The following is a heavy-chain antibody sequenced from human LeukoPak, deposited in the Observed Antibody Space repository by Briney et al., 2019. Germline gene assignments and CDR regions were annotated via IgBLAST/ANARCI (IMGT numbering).Heavy chain of an antibody. D-gene: IGHD1/OR15-1a*01. CDR3: ARKNRGQTRGWFDP. Sequence: GSLRLSCAASGFTFSSYAMSWIRQPPGKGLEWIGEINHSGSTNYNPSLKSRVTISVDTSKNQFSLKLSSVTAADTAVYYCARKNRGQTRGWFDPWGQGTLVTVSS. V-gene: IGHV4-34*01. J-gene: IGHJ5*02. CDR1: GFTFSSYA. CDR2: INHSGST.